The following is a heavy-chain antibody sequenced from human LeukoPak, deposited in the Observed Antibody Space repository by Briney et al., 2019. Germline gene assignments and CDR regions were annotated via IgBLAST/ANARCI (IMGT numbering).Heavy chain of an antibody. V-gene: IGHV1-69-2*01. CDR1: GYTFTDYY. Sequence: ASVKISCKVSGYTFTDYYMHWVQQAPGKGLEWMGLVYPEDGETIYAEKFQGRVTITADTSTDTAYMELSSLRSEDTAVYYCANSEPDYYYYMDVWGKGTTVTVSS. CDR2: VYPEDGET. CDR3: ANSEPDYYYYMDV. J-gene: IGHJ6*03. D-gene: IGHD1-14*01.